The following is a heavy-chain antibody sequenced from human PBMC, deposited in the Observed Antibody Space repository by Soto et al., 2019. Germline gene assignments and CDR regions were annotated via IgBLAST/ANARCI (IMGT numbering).Heavy chain of an antibody. CDR2: LQCDNGGA. J-gene: IGHJ6*02. CDR1: RYSLTWHY. D-gene: IGHD3-10*01. Sequence: ASVKVSCKASRYSLTWHYMHWVRQVSGKGLEYVEWLQCDNGGAYYGPKFRGTVTFTRDMSTTTAYMEVSVLRSEDTAVYICARDRFPLVAGSPCPRYGLDFWGQGTTVTVSS. CDR3: ARDRFPLVAGSPCPRYGLDF. V-gene: IGHV1-2*02.